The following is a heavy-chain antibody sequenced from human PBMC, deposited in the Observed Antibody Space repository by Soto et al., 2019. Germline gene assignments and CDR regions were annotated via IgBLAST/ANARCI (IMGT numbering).Heavy chain of an antibody. CDR1: GGTFSSYA. Sequence: GASVKVSCKASGGTFSSYAISWVRQAPGQGLEWMGGIIPIFGTANYAQKFQGRVTITADESTSTAYMELSSLRSEDTAVYYCARGSIGYDFWSGYYTGKNYYYGMDVWGQGTTVTVS. D-gene: IGHD3-3*01. CDR3: ARGSIGYDFWSGYYTGKNYYYGMDV. CDR2: IIPIFGTA. V-gene: IGHV1-69*13. J-gene: IGHJ6*02.